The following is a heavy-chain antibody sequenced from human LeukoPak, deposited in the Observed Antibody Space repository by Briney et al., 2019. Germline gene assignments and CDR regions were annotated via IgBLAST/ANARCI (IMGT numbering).Heavy chain of an antibody. CDR2: ISSSGSTI. V-gene: IGHV3-48*03. CDR1: GFTFSNYD. Sequence: PGGSLRLSCAASGFTFSNYDMNWVRQAPGKGLEWVSYISSSGSTIYYADSVKGRFTISRDNAKNSLHLQMNSLRAEDTAVYYWARDRGSGSYYVYWGQGTLVTVSS. D-gene: IGHD3-10*01. CDR3: ARDRGSGSYYVY. J-gene: IGHJ4*02.